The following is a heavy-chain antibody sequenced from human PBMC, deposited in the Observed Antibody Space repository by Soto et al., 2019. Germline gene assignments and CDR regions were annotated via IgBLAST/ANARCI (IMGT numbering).Heavy chain of an antibody. D-gene: IGHD3-10*01. Sequence: SETLSLTCTVSGGSISSGGYYWSWIRQHPGKGLEWFGYIYYSGSTYYNPSLKSRVTISVDTSKNQFSLKLSSVTAADTAVYYCAREGPGGGSGMGDHYYYYMDVWGKGTTVTVSS. J-gene: IGHJ6*03. V-gene: IGHV4-31*03. CDR3: AREGPGGGSGMGDHYYYYMDV. CDR1: GGSISSGGYY. CDR2: IYYSGST.